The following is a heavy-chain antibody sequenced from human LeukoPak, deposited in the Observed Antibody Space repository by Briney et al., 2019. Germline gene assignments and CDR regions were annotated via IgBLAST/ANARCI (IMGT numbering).Heavy chain of an antibody. CDR2: INHSGST. Sequence: PSETLSLTCAVYGGSFSGYYWSWIRQPPGKGLEWIGEINHSGSTSYNPSLKSRVTISVDTSKNQFSLKLSSVTAADTAVYYCARSPYGSGSYYPYYYYYYMDVWGKGTTVTVSS. J-gene: IGHJ6*03. CDR1: GGSFSGYY. V-gene: IGHV4-34*01. D-gene: IGHD3-10*01. CDR3: ARSPYGSGSYYPYYYYYYMDV.